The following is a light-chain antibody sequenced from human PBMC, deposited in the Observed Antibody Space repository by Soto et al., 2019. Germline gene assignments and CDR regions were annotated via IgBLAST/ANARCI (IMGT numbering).Light chain of an antibody. CDR2: DAS. CDR1: QSISSN. J-gene: IGKJ1*01. Sequence: EVVLTQSPVTLSLSPGQRATLSCRASQSISSNLAWYQQKPGQAPRLLISDASKRATGIPARFSGSGSGTDFTLTISSLEPEDFVVYYCQQRSNWPPEWTFGQGTKVEIK. V-gene: IGKV3-11*01. CDR3: QQRSNWPPEWT.